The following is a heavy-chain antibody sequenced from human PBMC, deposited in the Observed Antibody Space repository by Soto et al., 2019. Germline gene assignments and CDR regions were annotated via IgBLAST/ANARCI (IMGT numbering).Heavy chain of an antibody. J-gene: IGHJ4*02. V-gene: IGHV4-4*01. CDR3: SRRGDGSGSLDY. CDR1: GDSIGSSIW. D-gene: IGHD3-10*01. CDR2: IYHSGTT. Sequence: QVQLQESGPGLVKPPGTLSLTCAVSGDSIGSSIWWSWVRLPPGKGLEWIGEIYHSGTTNYKPSLKSRVIISVDKSKNQFSLKMSSLTAADTAVYFCSRRGDGSGSLDYWGQGILVTVFS.